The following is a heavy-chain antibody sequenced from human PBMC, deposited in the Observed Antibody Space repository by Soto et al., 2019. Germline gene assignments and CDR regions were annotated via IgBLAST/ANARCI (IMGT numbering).Heavy chain of an antibody. D-gene: IGHD6-19*01. J-gene: IGHJ5*02. CDR3: GSIAVAEGFDP. CDR2: IHPDGAT. V-gene: IGHV3-53*01. CDR1: GFDVSYNY. Sequence: QLGGSLRLSCAASGFDVSYNYMSWVRQAPGKGLEWLSIIHPDGATYYAGSVKGRFTISRDNSKNTVHLQMNDLRGDDTAVYYCGSIAVAEGFDPWGQGTLVTVSS.